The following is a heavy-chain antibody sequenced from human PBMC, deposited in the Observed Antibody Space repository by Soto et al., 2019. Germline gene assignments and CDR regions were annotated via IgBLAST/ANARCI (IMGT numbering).Heavy chain of an antibody. V-gene: IGHV5-51*01. CDR3: ASLGYCSGGSCSQFDP. CDR1: GYSFTSYW. J-gene: IGHJ5*02. CDR2: IYPGDSDT. Sequence: LKISCKGSGYSFTSYWIGWVRQMPGKGLEWMGIIYPGDSDTRYSPSFQGQVTISADKSISTAYLQWSSLKASDTAMYYCASLGYCSGGSCSQFDPWGQGTLVTVSS. D-gene: IGHD2-15*01.